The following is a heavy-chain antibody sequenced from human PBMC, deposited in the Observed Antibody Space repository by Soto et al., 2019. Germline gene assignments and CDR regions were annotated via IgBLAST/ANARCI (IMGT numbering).Heavy chain of an antibody. Sequence: SETLSLTCTVSGGSITNTDYFWAWARQPPGKGLEWIGSINYDGKTYYNPSLKSRLNISIDTSENQFSLKQTYMTAADTAVYYCARVPDYWGQGILVTVSS. CDR1: GGSITNTDYF. J-gene: IGHJ4*02. D-gene: IGHD2-2*01. CDR2: INYDGKT. CDR3: ARVPDY. V-gene: IGHV4-39*07.